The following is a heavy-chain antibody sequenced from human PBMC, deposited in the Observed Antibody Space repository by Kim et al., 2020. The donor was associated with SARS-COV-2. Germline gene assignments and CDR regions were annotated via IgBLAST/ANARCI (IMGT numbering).Heavy chain of an antibody. J-gene: IGHJ4*02. Sequence: SPSVQGQVTIAADKSISAAYLQWSSLKASDTAMYYCATSLSWWSTPFDCWGQGTLVTVSS. V-gene: IGHV5-51*01. CDR3: ATSLSWWSTPFDC. D-gene: IGHD2-15*01.